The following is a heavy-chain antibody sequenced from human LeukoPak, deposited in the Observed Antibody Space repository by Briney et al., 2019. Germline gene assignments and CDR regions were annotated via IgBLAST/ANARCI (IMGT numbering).Heavy chain of an antibody. CDR1: GGPISSYY. CDR2: IYDTGSI. D-gene: IGHD3-10*01. V-gene: IGHV4-59*01. CDR3: ARDRGVTGSFDY. Sequence: SETLSLTCNVSGGPISSYYWSWIRQPPGKGLEWIGYIYDTGSINYNPSLRSRVTISVDTSKKQFSLRLTSVTAADTAVYYCARDRGVTGSFDYWGQGTLVTVSS. J-gene: IGHJ4*02.